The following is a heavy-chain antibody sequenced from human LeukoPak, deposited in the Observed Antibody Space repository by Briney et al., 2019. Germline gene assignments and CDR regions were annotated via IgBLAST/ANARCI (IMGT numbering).Heavy chain of an antibody. Sequence: GGSLRLSCEASGFTFSSHWMHWVRQAPGKGLVWVSRINSDGSSTTYADSVKGRFTISRDNAKNTLYLQMNSLRAEDTAVYYCARALRSSSGMDVWGKGTTVTVSS. V-gene: IGHV3-74*03. CDR2: INSDGSST. J-gene: IGHJ6*04. CDR3: ARALRSSSGMDV. CDR1: GFTFSSHW.